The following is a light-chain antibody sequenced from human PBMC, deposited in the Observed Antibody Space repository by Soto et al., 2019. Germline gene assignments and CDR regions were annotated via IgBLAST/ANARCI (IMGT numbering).Light chain of an antibody. CDR2: EAS. Sequence: DIQMTQHPSSLSVSVGDRVTITCRASQSIGSWLAWYQQKPGKAPKLLIYEASTLRSGVPSRFSGSGSGTEFTLTISSLQPDDFATYYCQQYDSYSWTFGQGTKVEI. J-gene: IGKJ1*01. CDR1: QSIGSW. V-gene: IGKV1-5*01. CDR3: QQYDSYSWT.